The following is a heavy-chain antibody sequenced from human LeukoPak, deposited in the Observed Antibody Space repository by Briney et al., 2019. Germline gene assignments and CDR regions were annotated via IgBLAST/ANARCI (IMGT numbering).Heavy chain of an antibody. Sequence: GGSLRLSCAASGFTFSSYWMSWVRQAPGKGLQWVADISGSGGSTYYADSVKGRFSISRDNSKNTLYLQLDSLRAENTAVYYCAKNHERGPYDSFDVWAQGSWVTVSS. J-gene: IGHJ3*01. V-gene: IGHV3-23*01. CDR2: ISGSGGST. CDR1: GFTFSSYW. CDR3: AKNHERGPYDSFDV.